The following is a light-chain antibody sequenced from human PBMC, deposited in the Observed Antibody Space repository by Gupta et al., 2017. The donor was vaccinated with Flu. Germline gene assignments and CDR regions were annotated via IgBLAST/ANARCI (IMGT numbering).Light chain of an antibody. CDR1: QSPGNIDGNTY. V-gene: IGKV2-30*01. CDR3: MQGSRWPWA. J-gene: IGKJ1*01. Sequence: SSGRSRQSPGNIDGNTYFHWFQQRPGQSPRRLIYKVSHRESGVPDRFSGSGSGTDFTLKISRVEAEDVGVYYCMQGSRWPWAFGQGTKVEIK. CDR2: KVS.